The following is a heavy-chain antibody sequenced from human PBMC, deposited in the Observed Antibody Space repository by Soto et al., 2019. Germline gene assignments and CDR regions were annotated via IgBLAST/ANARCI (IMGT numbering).Heavy chain of an antibody. CDR3: ALGRFLEWLPRFYYYYGMDV. V-gene: IGHV1-18*04. Sequence: ASVQVSCQASRYTFPSYGISWVRQAPGQGLEWMGWISAYNGNTNYAQKLQGRVTITTDTSTSPVYMELRSLRADDTAVYYCALGRFLEWLPRFYYYYGMDVWGQGTTVTAP. CDR2: ISAYNGNT. J-gene: IGHJ6*02. CDR1: RYTFPSYG. D-gene: IGHD3-3*01.